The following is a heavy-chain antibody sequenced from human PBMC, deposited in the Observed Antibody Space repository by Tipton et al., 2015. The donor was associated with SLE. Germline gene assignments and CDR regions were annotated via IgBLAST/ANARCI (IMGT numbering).Heavy chain of an antibody. CDR1: GGSISSYY. Sequence: LRLSCTVSGGSISSYYWSWIRQPPGKGLEWIGEINHSGSTSYNPSLKSRVTISVDTSKNQFSLKLSSVTAADTAVYYCARGQGRKRNYYDSSGYFDYWGQGTLVTVSS. V-gene: IGHV4-34*01. D-gene: IGHD3-22*01. J-gene: IGHJ4*02. CDR3: ARGQGRKRNYYDSSGYFDY. CDR2: INHSGST.